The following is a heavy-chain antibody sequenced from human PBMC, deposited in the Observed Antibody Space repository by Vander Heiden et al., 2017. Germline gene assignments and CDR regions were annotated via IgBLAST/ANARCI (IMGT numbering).Heavy chain of an antibody. V-gene: IGHV3-30*18. D-gene: IGHD1-1*01. Sequence: HVQLVESGGGVVQPGRSLRLSCAAPGFTFSSYSMHWVRQAPGKGLEWVALISFDGSNKYYTDSVKGRFTISRDNSKNTVHLQVSSLRAEDTAVYYCAKDLIGTFDYWGQGALVTVSS. CDR1: GFTFSSYS. J-gene: IGHJ4*02. CDR3: AKDLIGTFDY. CDR2: ISFDGSNK.